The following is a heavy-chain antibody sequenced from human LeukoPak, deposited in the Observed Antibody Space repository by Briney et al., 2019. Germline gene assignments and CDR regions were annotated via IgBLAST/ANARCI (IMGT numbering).Heavy chain of an antibody. CDR2: ISYDRSNK. V-gene: IGHV3-33*01. D-gene: IGHD2-15*01. Sequence: GGSLRLSCAASGLTFSSYGMHWVRQAPGKGLEWVAVISYDRSNKYYADSVKGRFTISRDNSKNTLYLQMNSLRAEDTAVYYCARELPYCSGGSCYSIYGMDVWGKGTTVTVSS. J-gene: IGHJ6*04. CDR1: GLTFSSYG. CDR3: ARELPYCSGGSCYSIYGMDV.